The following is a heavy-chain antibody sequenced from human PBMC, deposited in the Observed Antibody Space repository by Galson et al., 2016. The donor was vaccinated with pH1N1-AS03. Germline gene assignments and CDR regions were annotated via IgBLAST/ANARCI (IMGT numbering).Heavy chain of an antibody. Sequence: QSGAEVKKPGESLKISCKGSGHSFSSYWIGWVRQMPGKGLEWMGIIDPDDSDTTYSPSFQGPVTISADKSLSTASSTAYLEWRSLKASDTAMYYCATAVTVVRGGYDAFDIWGQGTMVTVSS. CDR1: GHSFSSYW. CDR3: ATAVTVVRGGYDAFDI. J-gene: IGHJ3*02. CDR2: IDPDDSDT. V-gene: IGHV5-51*03. D-gene: IGHD3-10*01.